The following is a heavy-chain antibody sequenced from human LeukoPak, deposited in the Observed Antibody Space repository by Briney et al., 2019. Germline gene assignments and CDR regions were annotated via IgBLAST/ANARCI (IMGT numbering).Heavy chain of an antibody. CDR1: GFSFSSEN. CDR3: ARDKDYGFTY. Sequence: PGGSLRLSWAASGFSFSSENMNWVRQAPGKGPEWISWITGSGSGIIYADSVKGRFTISRDNAKNSLFLQMNSLRVEDTAVYYCARDKDYGFTYWGQGTLVTVSS. J-gene: IGHJ4*02. V-gene: IGHV3-48*01. D-gene: IGHD4-17*01. CDR2: ITGSGSGI.